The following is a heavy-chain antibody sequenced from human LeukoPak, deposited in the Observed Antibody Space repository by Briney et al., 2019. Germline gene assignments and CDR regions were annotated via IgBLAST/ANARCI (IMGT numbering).Heavy chain of an antibody. D-gene: IGHD3-22*01. J-gene: IGHJ4*02. CDR1: GYTFTSYY. CDR3: ARYDSGSADY. V-gene: IGHV1-46*01. CDR2: INPSGGTT. Sequence: GASVKVSCKASGYTFTSYYMHWVRQAPGQGLEWMGVINPSGGTTSYAQKFQGRVTVTRDTSASTVYMQLSSLRSEDTAVYYCARYDSGSADYWGQGTLVTVSS.